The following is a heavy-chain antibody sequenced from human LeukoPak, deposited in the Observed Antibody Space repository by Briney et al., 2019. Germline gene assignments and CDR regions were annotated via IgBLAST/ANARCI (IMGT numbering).Heavy chain of an antibody. CDR1: GFTFSSYW. CDR3: VSGYSYFDY. J-gene: IGHJ4*02. Sequence: GGSLRLSCAASGFTFSSYWMHWVRQAPGKGLVWVSRITSDGSSTSYADSVKGRFTISRDNAKNTLYLRMNSLRAEDTAVYYCVSGYSYFDYWGQGTLVTVSS. CDR2: ITSDGSST. V-gene: IGHV3-74*01. D-gene: IGHD5-18*01.